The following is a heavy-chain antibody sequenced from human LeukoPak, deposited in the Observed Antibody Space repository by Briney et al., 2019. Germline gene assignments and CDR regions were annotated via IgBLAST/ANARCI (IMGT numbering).Heavy chain of an antibody. CDR3: ARDGQEPYYYYGMDV. CDR2: IYSGGST. J-gene: IGHJ6*02. D-gene: IGHD1-14*01. CDR1: GFTVSSNY. Sequence: GGSLRLSCAASGFTVSSNYMSWVRQAPGKGLEWVSVIYSGGSTYYADSVKGRFTISRDNSKNALYLQMNSLRAEDTAVYYCARDGQEPYYYYGMDVWGQGTTVTVSS. V-gene: IGHV3-53*01.